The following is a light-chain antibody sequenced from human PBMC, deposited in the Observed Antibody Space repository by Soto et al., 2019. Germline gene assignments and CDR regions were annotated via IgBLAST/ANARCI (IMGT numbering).Light chain of an antibody. CDR2: WAS. CDR3: QQYKNWPPIT. CDR1: QSVLYSSSNKNY. J-gene: IGKJ5*01. V-gene: IGKV4-1*01. Sequence: DIVMTQSPDSLAVSLGERATINCKSSQSVLYSSSNKNYLAWYQQKPGQPPELLIYWASTRESGVPARFSGSGSGTEFTLTISSLQSEDFAVYYCQQYKNWPPITFGQGTRLEIK.